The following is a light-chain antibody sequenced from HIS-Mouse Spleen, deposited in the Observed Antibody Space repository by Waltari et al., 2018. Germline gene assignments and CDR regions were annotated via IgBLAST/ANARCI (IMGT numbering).Light chain of an antibody. CDR2: EVS. CDR3: SSYAGSNNFNVV. J-gene: IGLJ2*01. CDR1: SSDAGGYTY. V-gene: IGLV2-8*01. Sequence: QSALTQPPSASGSPGQSVTISCTGTSSDAGGYTYFSWYQHHPGKAPKLMIYEVSKRPSGVPDRFSGSKSGNTASLTVSGLQAEDEADYYCSSYAGSNNFNVVFGGGTKLTVL.